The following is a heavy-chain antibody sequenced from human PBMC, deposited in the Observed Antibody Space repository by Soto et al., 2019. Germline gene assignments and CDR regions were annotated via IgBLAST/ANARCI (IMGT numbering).Heavy chain of an antibody. V-gene: IGHV1-46*03. Sequence: ASVKVSCKASGYTFTSYYMHWVRQAPGQGLEWMGIINSSGGSTSYAQKFQGRVTMTRDTSTSTVYMELSSLRSEDTAVYYCAREGYYYDSSGYYLTDGMDVWGQGTTVTVSS. CDR2: INSSGGST. CDR3: AREGYYYDSSGYYLTDGMDV. J-gene: IGHJ6*02. D-gene: IGHD3-22*01. CDR1: GYTFTSYY.